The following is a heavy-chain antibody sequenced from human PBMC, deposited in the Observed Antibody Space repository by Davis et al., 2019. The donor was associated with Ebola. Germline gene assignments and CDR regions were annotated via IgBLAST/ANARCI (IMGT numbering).Heavy chain of an antibody. J-gene: IGHJ4*02. Sequence: SVKVSCKASGDTFSRYAISWLRQAPGQGLEWMGGIIPMFGTANYAQKFQGRVTITADESTSTAYMELSSLRSEDTAVYYCARDLGSSAYYYFYWGQGTLVTVSS. CDR2: IIPMFGTA. D-gene: IGHD3-22*01. CDR1: GDTFSRYA. V-gene: IGHV1-69*13. CDR3: ARDLGSSAYYYFY.